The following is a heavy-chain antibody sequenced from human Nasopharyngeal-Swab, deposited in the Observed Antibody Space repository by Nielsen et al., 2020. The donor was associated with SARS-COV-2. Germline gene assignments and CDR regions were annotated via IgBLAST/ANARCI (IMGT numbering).Heavy chain of an antibody. J-gene: IGHJ4*02. CDR3: AKHLTVTTRTLNY. V-gene: IGHV3-23*01. Sequence: GESLKISCAASGFTFTNQAMSWVRQGPGRGLEWVSRISGSGSGTYYANSVRGRFTISRDNSNNTLFLQMSNLRAGDTAMYYCAKHLTVTTRTLNYWGQGTLVTVSS. CDR2: ISGSGSGT. D-gene: IGHD4-17*01. CDR1: GFTFTNQA.